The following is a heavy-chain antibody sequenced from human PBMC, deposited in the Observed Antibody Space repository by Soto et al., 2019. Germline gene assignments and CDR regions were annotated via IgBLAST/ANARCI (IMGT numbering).Heavy chain of an antibody. J-gene: IGHJ6*02. D-gene: IGHD2-2*01. V-gene: IGHV4-4*02. CDR2: IYHSGST. CDR1: GGSISSSNW. Sequence: PSETLSLTXAVSGGSISSSNWWSWVRQPPGKGLEWIGEIYHSGSTNYNPSLKSRVTISVDKSKNQFSLNLSSVTAADPAVYYCASLGYCSRNPCYRNYYYHGMDVWGQRTTVTVSS. CDR3: ASLGYCSRNPCYRNYYYHGMDV.